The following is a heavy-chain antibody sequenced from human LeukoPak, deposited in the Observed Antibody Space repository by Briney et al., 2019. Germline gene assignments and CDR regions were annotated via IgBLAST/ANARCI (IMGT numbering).Heavy chain of an antibody. J-gene: IGHJ4*02. CDR1: GFTFSSYM. V-gene: IGHV3-23*01. CDR2: ISTSGSST. D-gene: IGHD2-15*01. Sequence: PGGSLRLSCAASGFTFSSYMMSWVRQAPGKGLEWVSTISTSGSSTYYADSVKGRFTISRDNSKNTLYLQMNSLRAEDTATYYCAKYCSGGSCYSGLAYWGQGTLVTVSS. CDR3: AKYCSGGSCYSGLAY.